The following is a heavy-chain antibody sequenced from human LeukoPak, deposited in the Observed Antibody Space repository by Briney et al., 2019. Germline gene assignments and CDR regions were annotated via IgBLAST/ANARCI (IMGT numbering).Heavy chain of an antibody. CDR3: ARSPEPFDYGPYNWFDP. V-gene: IGHV3-9*01. D-gene: IGHD4-17*01. J-gene: IGHJ5*02. CDR2: SSWNSGNI. CDR1: GFTFHEYA. Sequence: GGSLRLSCAASGFTFHEYAMHWVRQAPGKGLEWVSGSSWNSGNIGYADSVKGRFTVSRDNSRSMMYLQMNSLRAEDTAVYYCARSPEPFDYGPYNWFDPWGQGTRVTVSS.